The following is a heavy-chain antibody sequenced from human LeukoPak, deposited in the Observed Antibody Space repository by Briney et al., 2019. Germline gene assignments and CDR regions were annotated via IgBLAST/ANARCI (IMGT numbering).Heavy chain of an antibody. Sequence: PGRSLRLSCAASGFTFDDYAMHWVRQAPGKGLEWVSGISWNSGSIVYADSVKGRFTISRDNAKNSLYLQMNSLRTEDMALYYCAKDRGSHMLLYGGAFDMWGQGTMVTVSS. V-gene: IGHV3-9*03. CDR3: AKDRGSHMLLYGGAFDM. CDR1: GFTFDDYA. D-gene: IGHD2-2*02. CDR2: ISWNSGSI. J-gene: IGHJ3*02.